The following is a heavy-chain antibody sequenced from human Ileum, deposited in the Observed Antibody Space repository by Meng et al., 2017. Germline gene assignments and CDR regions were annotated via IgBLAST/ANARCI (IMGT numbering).Heavy chain of an antibody. Sequence: QWQLQESGPGLVMPSETLSLICTVSGGSVSRAGYQWGWIRQPPGKGLEWIGYASTNYNPSLKSRVTISLDTSRNQFSLSLSSVTAADTAVYYCARDHMGSLDYWGQGILVTVSS. D-gene: IGHD1-26*01. CDR3: ARDHMGSLDY. CDR2: AST. V-gene: IGHV4-61*08. CDR1: GGSVSRAGYQ. J-gene: IGHJ4*02.